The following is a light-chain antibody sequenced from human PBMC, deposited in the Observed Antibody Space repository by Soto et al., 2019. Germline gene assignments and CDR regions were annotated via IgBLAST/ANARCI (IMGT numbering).Light chain of an antibody. CDR1: QDIKND. V-gene: IGKV1-6*01. CDR2: AAS. CDR3: QQYGSSPWT. J-gene: IGKJ1*01. Sequence: AIQVTQSPSSLSASVGDRVTITCRASQDIKNDLGWYQQTPGKSPKLLIYAASTLESGVPSRFSGSGSGTDFTLTISRLEPEDFAVYYCQQYGSSPWTFGQGTRWIP.